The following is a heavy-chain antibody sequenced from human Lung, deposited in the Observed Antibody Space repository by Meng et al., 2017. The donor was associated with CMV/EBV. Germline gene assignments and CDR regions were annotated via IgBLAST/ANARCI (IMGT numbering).Heavy chain of an antibody. CDR1: GFTFSSYW. CDR3: ASPRRGAFDI. D-gene: IGHD3-10*01. Sequence: GESLKISCAASGFTFSSYWMSWVRQAPGKGLEWVANIKQDGSEKYYVDSAKGRFTISRDNAKNSLYLQMNSLRAEDTAVYYCASPRRGAFDIWGQGTMVTVSS. J-gene: IGHJ3*02. CDR2: IKQDGSEK. V-gene: IGHV3-7*01.